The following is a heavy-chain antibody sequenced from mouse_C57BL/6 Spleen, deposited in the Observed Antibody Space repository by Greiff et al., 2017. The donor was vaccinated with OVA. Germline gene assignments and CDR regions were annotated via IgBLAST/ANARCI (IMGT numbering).Heavy chain of an antibody. CDR1: GYTFTSYW. V-gene: IGHV1-69*01. Sequence: VQLQQPGAELVMPGASVKLSCKASGYTFTSYWMHWVKQRPGQGLEWIGEIDPSDSYTNYNQKFKGKSTLTVDKSSSTAYMQLSSLTSEDSAVYYCASRTGSYFDYWGQGTTLTVSS. CDR2: IDPSDSYT. D-gene: IGHD4-1*01. J-gene: IGHJ2*01. CDR3: ASRTGSYFDY.